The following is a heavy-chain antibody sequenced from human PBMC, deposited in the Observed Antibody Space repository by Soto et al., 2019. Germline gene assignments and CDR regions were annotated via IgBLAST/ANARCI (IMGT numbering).Heavy chain of an antibody. J-gene: IGHJ6*02. Sequence: ASVKVSCKVSGHTLTELPMHWVRQAPGKGFLWIVVFDPEHGETVYTQKFQGRVTVSEDTSTDTAYMELSSLRSEDTAVYYCARAGDYGSGIYYYGMDVWGQGTTVTVSS. CDR2: FDPEHGET. CDR1: GHTLTELP. CDR3: ARAGDYGSGIYYYGMDV. V-gene: IGHV1-24*01. D-gene: IGHD3-10*01.